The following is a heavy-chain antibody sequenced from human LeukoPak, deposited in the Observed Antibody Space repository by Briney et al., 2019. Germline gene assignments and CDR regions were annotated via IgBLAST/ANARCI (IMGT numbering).Heavy chain of an antibody. V-gene: IGHV4-59*01. CDR1: GGSISNYY. CDR3: ARRTTVTTWNYMDV. J-gene: IGHJ6*03. CDR2: IYYSGST. Sequence: MASETLSPTCTVSGGSISNYYWSWIRQSPGKGLEWLGYIYYSGSTNYNPSLKSRVTISVDTSKNQFSLKLSSVTAADTAVYYCARRTTVTTWNYMDVWGKGTTVIVSS. D-gene: IGHD4-17*01.